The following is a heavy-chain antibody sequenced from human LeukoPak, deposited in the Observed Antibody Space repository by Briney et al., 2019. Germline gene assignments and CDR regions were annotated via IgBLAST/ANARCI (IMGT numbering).Heavy chain of an antibody. CDR3: ARGRSSPGIDY. D-gene: IGHD1-26*01. V-gene: IGHV7-4-1*01. Sequence: ASVKVSCKASGYSFNSVGMDWVRQAPGQGHEWMGWIDTNTGNPTYAQGFRGRFVFSFDTSVSTAYLQIYSLEPEDTAVYFCARGRSSPGIDYWGLGTQVTVSS. J-gene: IGHJ4*02. CDR2: IDTNTGNP. CDR1: GYSFNSVG.